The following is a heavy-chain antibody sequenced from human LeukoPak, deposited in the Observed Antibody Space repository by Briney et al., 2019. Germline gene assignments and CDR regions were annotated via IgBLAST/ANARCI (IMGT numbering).Heavy chain of an antibody. CDR1: GYIFTSYW. D-gene: IGHD1-20*01. Sequence: GESLKISCKGSGYIFTSYWIGWVRQLPGKGLEWMGVIYPDDFDTRYGPSFQGQVTISADKSLSTAYVHWSSLQASDTALYYCARGLTGSRKYFDFWGQGTLVTVSS. CDR2: IYPDDFDT. V-gene: IGHV5-51*01. CDR3: ARGLTGSRKYFDF. J-gene: IGHJ4*02.